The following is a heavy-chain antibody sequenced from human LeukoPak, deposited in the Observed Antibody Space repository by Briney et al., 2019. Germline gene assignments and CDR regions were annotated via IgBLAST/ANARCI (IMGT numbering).Heavy chain of an antibody. J-gene: IGHJ1*01. CDR3: ARQSVVRGIDEYVLH. Sequence: KPGESLKISCRASGYSFTTYWIGWVRQMPGKGLEWMGIIYPGNSDTRYRPSFQGQVTISADKSISTAYLQWNSLKASDTAMYYCARQSVVRGIDEYVLHWGQGTLVTVSS. CDR1: GYSFTTYW. CDR2: IYPGNSDT. D-gene: IGHD3-10*01. V-gene: IGHV5-51*01.